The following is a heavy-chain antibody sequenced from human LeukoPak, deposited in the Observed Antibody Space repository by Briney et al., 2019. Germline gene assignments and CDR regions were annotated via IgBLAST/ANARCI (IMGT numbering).Heavy chain of an antibody. V-gene: IGHV3-23*01. CDR2: ISGSGGST. Sequence: GGSLRLSCAASGFTFSSYAMSWVRQAPGKGLEWVSAISGSGGSTCYADSVKGRFTISRDNSKNTLYLQMNSLRAEDTAVYYCAKDLSYELERHAFDIWGQGTMVTVSS. J-gene: IGHJ3*02. D-gene: IGHD1-1*01. CDR1: GFTFSSYA. CDR3: AKDLSYELERHAFDI.